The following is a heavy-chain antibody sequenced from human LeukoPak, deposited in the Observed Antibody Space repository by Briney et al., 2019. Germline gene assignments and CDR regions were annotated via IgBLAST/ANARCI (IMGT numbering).Heavy chain of an antibody. CDR1: GGSIRSSYYY. CDR2: IYDSGST. CDR3: ARVTTIFGVVR. J-gene: IGHJ4*02. Sequence: PSETLSLTCTVSGGSIRSSYYYWGWIRQPPGKGLEWVGSIYDSGSTYYNPSLKSRVTISVDTSKNQFSLKLSSVTAADTAVYYCARVTTIFGVVRWGQGTLVTVSS. D-gene: IGHD3-3*01. V-gene: IGHV4-39*07.